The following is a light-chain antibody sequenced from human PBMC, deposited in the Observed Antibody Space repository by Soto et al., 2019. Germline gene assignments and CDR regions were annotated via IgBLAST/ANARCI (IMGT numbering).Light chain of an antibody. CDR2: DAS. Sequence: EIVLTQSPGTLSLSPGERATLSCRASQSVSSIYLAWYQHKPGQAPRLLIYDASISATCIPARFSGSGSGTDFTLTVSRLEPEDFAVYSCQQYGSSPYTFGQGTKLEIK. J-gene: IGKJ2*01. V-gene: IGKV3-20*01. CDR3: QQYGSSPYT. CDR1: QSVSSIY.